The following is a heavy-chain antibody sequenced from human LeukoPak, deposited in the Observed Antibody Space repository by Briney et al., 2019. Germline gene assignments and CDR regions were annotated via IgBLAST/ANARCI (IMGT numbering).Heavy chain of an antibody. CDR1: GGSISSGGYS. Sequence: SETLSLTCAVSGGSISSGGYSWSWIRQPPGKGLEWIGYIYHSGSTNYNPSLKSRVTISVDTSKNQFSLKLSSVTAADTAVYYCARDIVVVPAAMGAPNYYMDVWGKGTTVTVSS. J-gene: IGHJ6*03. CDR3: ARDIVVVPAAMGAPNYYMDV. CDR2: IYHSGST. D-gene: IGHD2-2*01. V-gene: IGHV4-30-2*01.